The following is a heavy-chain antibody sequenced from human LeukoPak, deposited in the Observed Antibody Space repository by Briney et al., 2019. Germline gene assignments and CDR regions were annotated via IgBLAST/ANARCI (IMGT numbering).Heavy chain of an antibody. D-gene: IGHD2-2*01. CDR1: GFTFSSYW. CDR2: ISGSGGST. V-gene: IGHV3-23*01. Sequence: GGSLRLSCAASGFTFSSYWMSWVRQAPGKGLEWVSAISGSGGSTYYADSVKGRFTISRDNSKNTLYLQMNSLRAEDTAVYYCAKDSPHIVVVPAAIGIFDYWGQGTLVTVSS. CDR3: AKDSPHIVVVPAAIGIFDY. J-gene: IGHJ4*02.